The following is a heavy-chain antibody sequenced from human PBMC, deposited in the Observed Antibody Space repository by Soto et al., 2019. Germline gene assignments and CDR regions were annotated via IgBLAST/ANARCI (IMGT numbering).Heavy chain of an antibody. J-gene: IGHJ6*02. CDR1: GGTFSSYA. V-gene: IGHV1-69*13. Sequence: ASVKVSCKASGGTFSSYAISWVRQAPGQGLEWMGGIIPIFGTANYAQKFQGRVTITADESTSTAYMELSSLRSEDTAVYYCARDQRHYYYYGMDVWGQGTTVTVSS. CDR2: IIPIFGTA. D-gene: IGHD6-25*01. CDR3: ARDQRHYYYYGMDV.